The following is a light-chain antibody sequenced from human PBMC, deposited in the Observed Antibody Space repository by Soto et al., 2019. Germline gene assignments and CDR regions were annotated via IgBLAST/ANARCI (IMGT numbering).Light chain of an antibody. Sequence: QSALTQPPSASGSPGQSVTISCTGTSSDVGAYNYDSWYQQHPGKAPKLMIYDVSKRPSGVPDRFSGSKSGNTASLTVSGLQAEDEADFYCISYAGSSIWVFGGGTKLTVL. CDR3: ISYAGSSIWV. CDR1: SSDVGAYNY. J-gene: IGLJ3*02. V-gene: IGLV2-8*01. CDR2: DVS.